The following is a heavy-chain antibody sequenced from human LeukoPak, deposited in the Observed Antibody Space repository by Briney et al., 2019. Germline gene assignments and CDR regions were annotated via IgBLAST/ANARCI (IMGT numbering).Heavy chain of an antibody. CDR2: INPNSGGT. Sequence: ASVKVSCKASGYTFTGYYMHWVRRAPGQGLEWMGWINPNSGGTNYAQKFQGRVTMTRDTSISTAYMELSRLRSDDTAVYYCANVIVGAHVFDPWGQGTLVTVSS. J-gene: IGHJ5*02. CDR3: ANVIVGAHVFDP. CDR1: GYTFTGYY. V-gene: IGHV1-2*02. D-gene: IGHD1-26*01.